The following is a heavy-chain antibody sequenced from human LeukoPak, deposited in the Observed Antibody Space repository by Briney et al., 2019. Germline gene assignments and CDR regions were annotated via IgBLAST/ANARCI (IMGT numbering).Heavy chain of an antibody. Sequence: GESLKISCKGSGYSFTSYWIGWVRQMPGKGLEWMGIIYPGDSDTRYSPSFQGQVTISADKSISTAYLQWSSLKASDTAMYYCARIYCGGDCYHYYYYMDVWGKGTTVTVSS. CDR2: IYPGDSDT. D-gene: IGHD2-21*02. V-gene: IGHV5-51*01. CDR3: ARIYCGGDCYHYYYYMDV. CDR1: GYSFTSYW. J-gene: IGHJ6*03.